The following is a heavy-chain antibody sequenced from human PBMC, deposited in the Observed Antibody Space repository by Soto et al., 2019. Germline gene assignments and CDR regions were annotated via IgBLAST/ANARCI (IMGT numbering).Heavy chain of an antibody. V-gene: IGHV4-59*08. CDR1: GGSINSYF. CDR3: ARHSNAYGDYDFDY. D-gene: IGHD4-17*01. J-gene: IGHJ4*02. Sequence: QVQLQESGPGLVKPSETLSLTCTVSGGSINSYFWSWIRQPPGKGLEWIGYIYSRGATYYNPSLGSRVTISVDTSKNQFSLNLSSLTAADTAVYYCARHSNAYGDYDFDYWGQGTLVTVSS. CDR2: IYSRGAT.